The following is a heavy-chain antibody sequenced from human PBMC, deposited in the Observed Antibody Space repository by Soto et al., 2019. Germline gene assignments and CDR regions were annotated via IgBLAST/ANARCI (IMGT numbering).Heavy chain of an antibody. V-gene: IGHV3-23*01. CDR2: ISGSGGSR. Sequence: EVQLLESGGGLVQPGGSLRLSCAASGITFSSYAMSWVRQAPGKGLEWVSGISGSGGSRNYADSVKGRFTISRDNSKNALYLQMNSLRVEETAVYYCAKDKGDDWGQGTLVAVSS. CDR1: GITFSSYA. CDR3: AKDKGDD. J-gene: IGHJ4*02.